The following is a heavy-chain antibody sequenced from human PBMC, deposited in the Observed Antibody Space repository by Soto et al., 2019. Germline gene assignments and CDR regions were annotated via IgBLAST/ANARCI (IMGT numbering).Heavy chain of an antibody. J-gene: IGHJ4*02. Sequence: GASVKVSCKAAGYTFTSYYMHWVRQAPGQGLEWMGIISPSGGSTSYAQKFQGRVTMTRDTSTSTVYMELSSLRSEDTAVYYCARTWYCTNGVCTFDYWGQGTLVTVSS. CDR1: GYTFTSYY. D-gene: IGHD2-8*01. CDR3: ARTWYCTNGVCTFDY. CDR2: ISPSGGST. V-gene: IGHV1-46*01.